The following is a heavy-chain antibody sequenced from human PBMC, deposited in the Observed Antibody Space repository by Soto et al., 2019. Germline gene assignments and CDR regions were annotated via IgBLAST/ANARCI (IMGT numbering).Heavy chain of an antibody. V-gene: IGHV3-53*01. J-gene: IGHJ3*01. CDR2: FLIGGDT. Sequence: GGSLRLSCAASGFVVTYYYMSWVRQAPGKGLEWVAVFLIGGDTHYGESVKGRFTISRDNSKNTLYLQMNSLRAEDTAVYYWAREPLWSGPLPLDAFDLWGQGTMVTVSS. CDR3: AREPLWSGPLPLDAFDL. CDR1: GFVVTYYY. D-gene: IGHD3-3*01.